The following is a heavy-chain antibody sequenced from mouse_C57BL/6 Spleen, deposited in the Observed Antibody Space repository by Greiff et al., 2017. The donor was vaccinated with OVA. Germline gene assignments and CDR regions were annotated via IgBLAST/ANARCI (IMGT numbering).Heavy chain of an antibody. J-gene: IGHJ4*01. Sequence: QVQLQQPGAELVKPGASVKLSCKASGYTFTSYWMHCVKQRPGQGLEWIGMIHPNSGSTNYNEKFKSKATLTVDKSSSTAYMQLSSLTSEDSAVYYCAKSITTVVALYAMDYWGQGTSVTVSS. CDR1: GYTFTSYW. CDR3: AKSITTVVALYAMDY. CDR2: IHPNSGST. D-gene: IGHD1-1*01. V-gene: IGHV1-64*01.